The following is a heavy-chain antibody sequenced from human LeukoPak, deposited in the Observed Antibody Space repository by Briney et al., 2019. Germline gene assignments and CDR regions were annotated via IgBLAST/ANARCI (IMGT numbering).Heavy chain of an antibody. V-gene: IGHV3-48*01. J-gene: IGHJ5*02. CDR2: INKNGESI. CDR3: ARDRGSNDPIDS. CDR1: GFSFSSYG. D-gene: IGHD2-15*01. Sequence: GGSLRLSCAASGFSFSSYGMEWVRQAPGRGLEWVSYINKNGESIYYADSVKGRFTVSRDNSKNTVYLQMDSLRVEDTAVYYCARDRGSNDPIDSWGQGTLVTVSS.